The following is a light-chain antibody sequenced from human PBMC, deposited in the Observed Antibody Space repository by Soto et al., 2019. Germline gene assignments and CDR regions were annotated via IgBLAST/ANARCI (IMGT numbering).Light chain of an antibody. CDR3: QQRIDWPPAWA. Sequence: EIVMTQSPDTLYVSPGEGATLSCRASQSVRTKLAWYQQKAGQAPRLLIYGASTRATGIPDRFSGSGSGTEFTLTISSLQSEDFAVYYCQQRIDWPPAWAFGQGTKVDIK. J-gene: IGKJ1*01. CDR1: QSVRTK. V-gene: IGKV3-15*01. CDR2: GAS.